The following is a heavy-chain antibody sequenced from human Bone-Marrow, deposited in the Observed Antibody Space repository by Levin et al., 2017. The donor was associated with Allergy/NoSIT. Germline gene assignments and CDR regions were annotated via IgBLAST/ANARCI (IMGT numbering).Heavy chain of an antibody. Sequence: ASVKVSFKASGYTFFGYYIHWVRQTPGQGLEWMGWINPDSGRTTYARNFEGRVTMTRDKSTNTVYMELSRLRSDDTAGYYFARGDDIILTVCVRPLGAWGQGTLVAVSP. CDR1: GYTFFGYY. CDR2: INPDSGRT. D-gene: IGHD3-16*01. CDR3: ARGDDIILTVCVRPLGA. V-gene: IGHV1-2*07. J-gene: IGHJ5*02.